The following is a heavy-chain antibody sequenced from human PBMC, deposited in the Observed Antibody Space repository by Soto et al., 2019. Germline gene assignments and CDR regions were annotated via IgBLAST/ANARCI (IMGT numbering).Heavy chain of an antibody. D-gene: IGHD6-13*01. CDR3: ARKATQQLAWVYYYYYGVDV. J-gene: IGHJ6*02. V-gene: IGHV1-8*01. CDR2: MNPNSGNT. Sequence: GASVKVSCKASGYTFTSYDINWVRQATGQGLGWMGWMNPNSGNTGYAQKFQGRVTMTRNTSISTAYMELSSLRSEDTAVYYCARKATQQLAWVYYYYYGVDVWGQGTTVTVSS. CDR1: GYTFTSYD.